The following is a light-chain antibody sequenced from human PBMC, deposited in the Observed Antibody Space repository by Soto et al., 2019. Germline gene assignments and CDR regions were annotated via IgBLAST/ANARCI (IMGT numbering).Light chain of an antibody. J-gene: IGLJ2*01. CDR3: SSFTGNSHVV. V-gene: IGLV2-14*01. CDR2: DVS. CDR1: RCGLGGYHY. Sequence: QSPLTQPAAVSGSPGQSISISCKATRCGLGGYHYVSWYQQRPGKAPELTLYDVSNRPSWVSDRFSGSKSGNTASLTISGLRGGEEADYFCSSFTGNSHVVFGGGTKLTVL.